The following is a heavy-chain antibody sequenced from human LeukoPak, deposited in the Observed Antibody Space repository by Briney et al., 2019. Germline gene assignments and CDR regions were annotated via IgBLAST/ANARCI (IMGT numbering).Heavy chain of an antibody. J-gene: IGHJ6*03. CDR2: INHSGST. CDR3: ARQTYYDYVWGSYNYMDV. V-gene: IGHV4-34*01. Sequence: SETLSLTCAVYGGSFSGYYWSWIRQPPGKGLEWIGEINHSGSTNYNPSLKSRVTISVDTSKNQFSLKLSSVTAADTAVYYCARQTYYDYVWGSYNYMDVWGKGTTVTISS. D-gene: IGHD3-16*01. CDR1: GGSFSGYY.